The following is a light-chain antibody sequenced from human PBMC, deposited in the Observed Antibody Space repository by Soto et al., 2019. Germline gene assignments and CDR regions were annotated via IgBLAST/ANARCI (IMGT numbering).Light chain of an antibody. V-gene: IGLV2-14*03. Sequence: QSVLTQPASVSGSPGQSITISCTGTSSDVGGYNFVSWYQQHPGKAPRLMILDVNNRPSGVSIRFSGSKSGNTASLTISGLQAEDEADYYCCSYSGSSTIVVFGGGTKLTVL. CDR1: SSDVGGYNF. J-gene: IGLJ2*01. CDR2: DVN. CDR3: CSYSGSSTIVV.